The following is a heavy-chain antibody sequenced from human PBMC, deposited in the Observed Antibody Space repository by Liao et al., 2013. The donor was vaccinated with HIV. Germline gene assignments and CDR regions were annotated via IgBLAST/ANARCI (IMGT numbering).Heavy chain of an antibody. CDR2: INHSGST. CDR3: ARGPHYYDSSAYYNY. V-gene: IGHV4-39*07. D-gene: IGHD3-22*01. Sequence: QVQLQQWGPGLVKPSETLSLTCTVSGGSISSSSYYWGWIRQPPGKGLEWIGEINHSGSTNYNPSLKTRVTLSVDTSKNQFSLKLSSVTAADTAVYYCARGPHYYDSSAYYNYWGQGTLVTVSS. CDR1: GGSISSSSYY. J-gene: IGHJ4*02.